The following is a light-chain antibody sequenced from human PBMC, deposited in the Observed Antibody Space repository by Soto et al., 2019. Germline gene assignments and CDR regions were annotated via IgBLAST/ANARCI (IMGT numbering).Light chain of an antibody. Sequence: EIVMTQSPGTLSLSPGERATLSCRASQSVSTNLAWYQQIPGQAPRLLIYGASTRATGIPARFSGSGSGTEFTLAISSLQSEDFAVYYCQQYNDWPQTFSLGTRWIS. J-gene: IGKJ1*01. CDR3: QQYNDWPQT. V-gene: IGKV3-15*01. CDR2: GAS. CDR1: QSVSTN.